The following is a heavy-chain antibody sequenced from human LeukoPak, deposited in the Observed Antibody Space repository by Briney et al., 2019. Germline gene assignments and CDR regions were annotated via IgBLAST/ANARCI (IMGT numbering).Heavy chain of an antibody. CDR3: ARARGSGWYPLRY. D-gene: IGHD6-19*01. J-gene: IGHJ4*02. CDR2: IIPIFGPA. CDR1: GYTLTSYD. V-gene: IGHV1-69*05. Sequence: SVKVSCKASGYTLTSYDINWVRQATGQGLEWMGRIIPIFGPANYAQKFQGRVTITTDESTSTSSMELSSLTSEDTAVYYCARARGSGWYPLRYWGQGTLVTVSS.